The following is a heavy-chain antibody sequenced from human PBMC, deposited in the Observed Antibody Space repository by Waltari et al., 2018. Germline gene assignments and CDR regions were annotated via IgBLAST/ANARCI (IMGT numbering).Heavy chain of an antibody. D-gene: IGHD3-3*01. J-gene: IGHJ4*02. Sequence: EVQLVESGGGLVQPGGSLRLSCAASGFTFSSYSMNWVRQAPGKGLEWVSYISSSISTIYYADSVKGRFTISRDNAKNSLYLQMNSLRAEDTAVYYCAREGGLLRFLEWLPPDYWGQGTLVTVSS. CDR3: AREGGLLRFLEWLPPDY. CDR2: ISSSISTI. V-gene: IGHV3-48*01. CDR1: GFTFSSYS.